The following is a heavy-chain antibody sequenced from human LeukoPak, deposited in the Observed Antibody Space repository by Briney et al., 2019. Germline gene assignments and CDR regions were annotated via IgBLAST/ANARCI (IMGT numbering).Heavy chain of an antibody. CDR3: SRRDVDYYYYFRDV. J-gene: IGHJ6*03. CDR2: INQDGSEK. CDR1: GFTFSNYW. V-gene: IGHV3-7*01. Sequence: PGGSLRLSCAASGFTFSNYWMSWVRQAPGKGLEWVANINQDGSEKYYVDSVKGRFTISRDNAKNSLYLQMNSLRAEDTAVYYCSRRDVDYYYYFRDVWGRGPAVSVS.